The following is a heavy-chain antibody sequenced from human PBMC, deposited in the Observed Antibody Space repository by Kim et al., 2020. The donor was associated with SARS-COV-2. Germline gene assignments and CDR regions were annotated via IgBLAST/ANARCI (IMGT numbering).Heavy chain of an antibody. CDR2: IDPSDSYT. D-gene: IGHD6-13*01. J-gene: IGHJ4*02. CDR3: ARHGGSSWSAYDY. V-gene: IGHV5-10-1*01. CDR1: GYSFTSYW. Sequence: GESLKISCKGSGYSFTSYWISWVRQMPGKGLEWMGRIDPSDSYTNYSPSFQGHVTISADKSISTAYLQWSSLKASDTAMYYCARHGGSSWSAYDYWGQGTLVTVSS.